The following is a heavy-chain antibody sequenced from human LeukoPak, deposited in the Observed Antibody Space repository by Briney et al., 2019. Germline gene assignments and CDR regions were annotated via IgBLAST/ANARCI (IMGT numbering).Heavy chain of an antibody. J-gene: IGHJ4*02. V-gene: IGHV3-73*01. Sequence: PGGSLRLSCAASGFTFSGSAMHWVRQASGKGLEWIGRIRNKANSYATAYAASVKGRFTISRDDSKNTAYLQMNSLKTEDTAVYYCTRDAQYSSGWYEVYWGQGTLVTVSS. CDR2: IRNKANSYAT. CDR1: GFTFSGSA. D-gene: IGHD6-19*01. CDR3: TRDAQYSSGWYEVY.